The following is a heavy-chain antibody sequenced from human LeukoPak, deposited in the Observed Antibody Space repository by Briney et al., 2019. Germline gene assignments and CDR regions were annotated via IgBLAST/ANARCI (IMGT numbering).Heavy chain of an antibody. J-gene: IGHJ3*02. D-gene: IGHD2-15*01. V-gene: IGHV3-73*01. CDR2: IRSRANGYTT. Sequence: PGRSLRLSCAASGFTFSGFAMHWVRQASGKGLEWVGRIRSRANGYTTAYGASVKGRFTISRDDSKRSAFVQMSSLKTEDTAVYYCVRLGGGDAFDIWGPGTRVTVSS. CDR3: VRLGGGDAFDI. CDR1: GFTFSGFA.